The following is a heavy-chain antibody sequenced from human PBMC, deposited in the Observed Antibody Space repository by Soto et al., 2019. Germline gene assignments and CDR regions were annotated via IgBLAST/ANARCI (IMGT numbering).Heavy chain of an antibody. CDR1: GGIFSDYA. CDR3: ARQMNRGVIFDY. J-gene: IGHJ4*02. CDR2: IIPIFGTT. Sequence: QVQLVQSGAEVRRPGSSVKVSCKTSGGIFSDYALSWVRQAPGQGLEWMGRIIPIFGTTIYAQKFHGRVTITADEPTSTAFMELSSLRSEDTAVYYCARQMNRGVIFDYWGQGTPVTVSS. V-gene: IGHV1-69*01. D-gene: IGHD3-10*01.